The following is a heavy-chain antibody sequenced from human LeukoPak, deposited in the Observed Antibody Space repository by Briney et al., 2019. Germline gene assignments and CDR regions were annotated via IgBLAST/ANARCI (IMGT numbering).Heavy chain of an antibody. J-gene: IGHJ4*02. CDR3: ASTFYGDYFLDY. CDR2: ISSGGSTI. D-gene: IGHD4-17*01. Sequence: GGSLRLSCAASGFTFSSYEMNWVRQAPGKGLEWVSYISSGGSTIYYADSVRGRFTISRDNAKNSLYLQMNSLRAEDTAVYYCASTFYGDYFLDYWGQGTLVTVSS. V-gene: IGHV3-48*03. CDR1: GFTFSSYE.